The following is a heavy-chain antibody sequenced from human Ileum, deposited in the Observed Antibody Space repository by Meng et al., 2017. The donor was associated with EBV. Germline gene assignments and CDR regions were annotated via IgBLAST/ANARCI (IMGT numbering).Heavy chain of an antibody. J-gene: IGHJ4*02. Sequence: QIHLGQSGAEVKKPGASVRASCKASGSTFSNYGICWLRQAPGQGLEWMGWISAYNGNTNYAQNLQGRVTMTTDTSTGTAYMEVRSLRSDDTAVYYCARAGNGGSYYFTYWGQGTLVTVSS. D-gene: IGHD1-26*01. CDR2: ISAYNGNT. V-gene: IGHV1-18*01. CDR1: GSTFSNYG. CDR3: ARAGNGGSYYFTY.